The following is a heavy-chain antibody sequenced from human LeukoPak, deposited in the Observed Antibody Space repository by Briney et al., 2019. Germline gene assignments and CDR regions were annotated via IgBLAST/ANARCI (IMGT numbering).Heavy chain of an antibody. CDR3: AKDLGGSHYGGCEY. CDR1: GFTFSSYG. Sequence: PGGSLRLSCAASGFTFSSYGMHWVRQAPGKGLEWVGFVRYDGSHKYYADSVKGRFTISRDNSRNTLDLQMNSLRNEDTAVYYCAKDLGGSHYGGCEYWGQGTLVTVAS. V-gene: IGHV3-30*02. D-gene: IGHD1-26*01. J-gene: IGHJ4*02. CDR2: VRYDGSHK.